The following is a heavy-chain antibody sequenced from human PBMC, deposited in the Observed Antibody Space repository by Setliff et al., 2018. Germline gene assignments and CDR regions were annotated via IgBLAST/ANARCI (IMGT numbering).Heavy chain of an antibody. V-gene: IGHV4-34*01. J-gene: IGHJ6*03. CDR2: IHHSGYT. Sequence: SETLSLTCAVYGGSFSGYYWSWIRQPPGKGLEWIGQIHHSGYTNYNPSLKSRVTISIDTSRNQFSLKLSSVTAADTAVYYCTRHVGSRGRGYNYYYYYMDVWGKGTTVTVSS. CDR1: GGSFSGYY. CDR3: TRHVGSRGRGYNYYYYYMDV. D-gene: IGHD3-10*01.